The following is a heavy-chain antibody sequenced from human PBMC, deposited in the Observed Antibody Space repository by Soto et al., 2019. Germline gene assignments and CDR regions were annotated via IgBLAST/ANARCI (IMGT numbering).Heavy chain of an antibody. V-gene: IGHV1-18*01. CDR3: ARMGDVPYYYYGMDV. CDR1: GYTFTSYG. CDR2: INAYNGDT. D-gene: IGHD3-16*01. J-gene: IGHJ6*02. Sequence: QVQLVKSGVEVKKPGASVKVSCKASGYTFTSYGFSWVRQAPGQGLEWMGWINAYNGDTNYAQNLQGRVTMTTDTFTHTAYMELRSLRSDDTAVYYCARMGDVPYYYYGMDVWGQGTTVTVSS.